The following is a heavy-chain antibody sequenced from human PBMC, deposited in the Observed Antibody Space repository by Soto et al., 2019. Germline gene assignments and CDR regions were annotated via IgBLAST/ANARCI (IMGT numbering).Heavy chain of an antibody. CDR1: GFTFSTYW. V-gene: IGHV3-7*03. CDR3: ARGGRRSGSYADAFDI. Sequence: EVQLVESGGGLVQPGGSLRLSCAASGFTFSTYWMSWVRQAPGKGLEWVANIKQDGSEKYYVDSVKGRFTISRDNAKNSLDLQMNSLRAEDTAVYYCARGGRRSGSYADAFDICGQGTVVTVSS. CDR2: IKQDGSEK. D-gene: IGHD1-26*01. J-gene: IGHJ3*02.